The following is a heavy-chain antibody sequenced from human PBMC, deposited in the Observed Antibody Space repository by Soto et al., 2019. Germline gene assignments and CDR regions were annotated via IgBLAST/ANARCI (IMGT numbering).Heavy chain of an antibody. J-gene: IGHJ6*02. CDR2: ISYDGSNK. V-gene: IGHV3-33*08. CDR1: GFTFSSYG. Sequence: PGGSLRLSCAASGFTFSSYGMHWVRQAPGKGLEWVAVISYDGSNKYYADSVKGRFTTSRDNSKNTLYLQMNSLRAEDTAVYYCARGDINYDFWSGPTYYYYGMDVWGQGTTVTVSS. D-gene: IGHD3-3*01. CDR3: ARGDINYDFWSGPTYYYYGMDV.